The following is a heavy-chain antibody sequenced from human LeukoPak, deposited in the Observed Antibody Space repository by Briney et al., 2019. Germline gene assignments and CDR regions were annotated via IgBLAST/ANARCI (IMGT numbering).Heavy chain of an antibody. Sequence: GGSLGLSCAASGFTFSSYSINWVRRAPGKGLEWVSSISSSSDYIYYADSVKGRFTISRDNAKNSLYLQMNSLTAEDTAVYYYARDRGSVVVITVDYWGQGTLVTVSS. D-gene: IGHD2-21*01. CDR2: ISSSSDYI. J-gene: IGHJ4*02. CDR3: ARDRGSVVVITVDY. V-gene: IGHV3-21*01. CDR1: GFTFSSYS.